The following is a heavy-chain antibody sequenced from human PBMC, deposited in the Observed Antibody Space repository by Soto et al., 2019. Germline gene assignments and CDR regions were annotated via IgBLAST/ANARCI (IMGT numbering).Heavy chain of an antibody. V-gene: IGHV3-30-3*01. CDR2: ISYDGSNK. D-gene: IGHD2-2*01. Sequence: GGSLRLSCAASGFTFSSYAMHWVRQAPGKGLEWVAVISYDGSNKYYADSVKGRLTISRDNSKNTLYLQMNSLRAEDTAVYYCARDYRTSYYYYYYGMDVWGQGTTVTVSS. CDR3: ARDYRTSYYYYYYGMDV. CDR1: GFTFSSYA. J-gene: IGHJ6*02.